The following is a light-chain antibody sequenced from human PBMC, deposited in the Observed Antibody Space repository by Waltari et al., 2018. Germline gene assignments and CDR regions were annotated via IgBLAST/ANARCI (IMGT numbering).Light chain of an antibody. CDR1: SSNIGKNY. J-gene: IGLJ3*02. CDR2: RND. Sequence: QSVLTQPPSASGTPGQRVTISCSGISSNIGKNYVFWYQPLPGTAPKLLIYRNDHRPSGVPDRFSGSKSVTSASLAIGGLRSEDEADYHCAAWDNSLSGWVFGEGTKLTVL. CDR3: AAWDNSLSGWV. V-gene: IGLV1-47*01.